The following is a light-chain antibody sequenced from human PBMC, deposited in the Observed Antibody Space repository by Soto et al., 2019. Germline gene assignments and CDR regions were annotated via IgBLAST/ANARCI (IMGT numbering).Light chain of an antibody. Sequence: EIVMTQSPATLSVSPGERATLSCRASQSGSSNLAWYQQKPGQAPRLLIDGASTRATGIPARFSGSGSGTEFTLTISSLQSEDFAVYYCQQYNNWPFPSWTFGQGTKVDIK. J-gene: IGKJ1*01. CDR3: QQYNNWPFPSWT. V-gene: IGKV3-15*01. CDR2: GAS. CDR1: QSGSSN.